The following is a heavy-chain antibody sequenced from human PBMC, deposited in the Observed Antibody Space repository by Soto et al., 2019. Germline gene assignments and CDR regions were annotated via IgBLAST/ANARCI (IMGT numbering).Heavy chain of an antibody. Sequence: SETLSLTCTVSGGSISSGGYYWSWIRQHPGKGLEWIGYIYYSGSTYYKPSLKSRVTISVDTSKNQFSLKLSSVTAVDTAVYYCARVWYYGSGSSYYGMDVWGQGTTVTVSS. D-gene: IGHD3-10*01. CDR2: IYYSGST. CDR1: GGSISSGGYY. J-gene: IGHJ6*02. V-gene: IGHV4-31*03. CDR3: ARVWYYGSGSSYYGMDV.